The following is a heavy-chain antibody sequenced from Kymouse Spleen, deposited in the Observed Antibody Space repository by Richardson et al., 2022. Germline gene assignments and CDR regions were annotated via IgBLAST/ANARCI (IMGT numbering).Heavy chain of an antibody. CDR3: ARDTAMVTSHFDY. J-gene: IGHJ4*02. D-gene: IGHD5-18,IGHD5-18*01. Sequence: QVQLQQWGAGLLKPSETLSLTCAVYGGSFSGYYWSWIRQPPGKGLEWIGEINHSGSTNYNPSLKSRVTISVDTSKNQFSLKLSSVTAADTAVYYCARDTAMVTSHFDYWGQGTLVTVSS. V-gene: IGHV4-34*01. CDR1: GGSFSGYY. CDR2: INHSGST.